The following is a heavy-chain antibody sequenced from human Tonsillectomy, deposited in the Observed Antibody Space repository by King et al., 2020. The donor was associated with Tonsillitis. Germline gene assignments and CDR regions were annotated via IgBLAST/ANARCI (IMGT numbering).Heavy chain of an antibody. CDR2: MDYSGTI. J-gene: IGHJ4*02. CDR3: ARYVSGSFDY. Sequence: LQLQESGPGVVKPSETLSLTCTVSGGSIRSSDHYWAWIRQPPGKGLEWIGYMDYSGTIFYNPSLKSRITISGGTPENRFSLKLSSATAADTAIYFCARYVSGSFDYWGQGALVTVSS. CDR1: GGSIRSSDHY. D-gene: IGHD1-26*01. V-gene: IGHV4-39*01.